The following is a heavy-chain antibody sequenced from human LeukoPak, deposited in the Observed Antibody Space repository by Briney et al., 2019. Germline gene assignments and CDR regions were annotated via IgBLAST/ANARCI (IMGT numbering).Heavy chain of an antibody. D-gene: IGHD2-21*01. Sequence: GGSLRLSCAASGFTFSSYWMSWVRQAPGKGLEWVANIKQDGSEKYYVDSVKGRFTISRDNAKNSLYLQMNSLRAEDTAVYYCARECGGDCIDAFDIWGQGTMVTVSS. CDR3: ARECGGDCIDAFDI. CDR1: GFTFSSYW. J-gene: IGHJ3*02. V-gene: IGHV3-7*01. CDR2: IKQDGSEK.